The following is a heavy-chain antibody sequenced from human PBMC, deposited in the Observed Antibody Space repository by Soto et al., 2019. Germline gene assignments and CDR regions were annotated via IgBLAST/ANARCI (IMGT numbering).Heavy chain of an antibody. V-gene: IGHV3-30*03. Sequence: QVQLVESGGGVVQPGRSLRLSCAASGFTLNSYGMHWVRQPPGKGLEWVALLSYDGNNKLYADSVKGRFTISRDNAKNTLFLQMNSLRVEDTAIYYCVRGYFYDSSGYPYWGQGTLVTVSS. CDR2: LSYDGNNK. CDR3: VRGYFYDSSGYPY. J-gene: IGHJ4*02. CDR1: GFTLNSYG. D-gene: IGHD3-22*01.